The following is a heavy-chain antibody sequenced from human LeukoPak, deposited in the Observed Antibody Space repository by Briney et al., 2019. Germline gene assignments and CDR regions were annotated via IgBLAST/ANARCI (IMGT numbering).Heavy chain of an antibody. D-gene: IGHD3-3*01. CDR2: IKLDGSEK. Sequence: PGRSLRLSCADSGFTFSSNWMSWVRQAPGRGLEWVANIKLDGSEKYYVDSVKGRFTISRDNAKNSLYLQMNSLRAEDTAVYYCARVRFLEWSKPHYYFDYWGQGTLVTVSS. V-gene: IGHV3-7*01. J-gene: IGHJ4*02. CDR3: ARVRFLEWSKPHYYFDY. CDR1: GFTFSSNW.